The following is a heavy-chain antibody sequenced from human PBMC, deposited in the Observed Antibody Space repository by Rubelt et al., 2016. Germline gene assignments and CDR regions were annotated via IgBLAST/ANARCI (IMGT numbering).Heavy chain of an antibody. Sequence: QVQLVQSGAEVKKPGASVKVSCKASGYTFTDHYIHWVRQAPGQGLEWIGRIHPKSGATKNAQKFEGRVTMTRDTSISTAYMELSRLRSDDTAVYYCVVDAFDIWGQGTMVTVSS. CDR1: GYTFTDHY. D-gene: IGHD2-21*01. V-gene: IGHV1-2*06. CDR3: VVDAFDI. J-gene: IGHJ3*02. CDR2: IHPKSGAT.